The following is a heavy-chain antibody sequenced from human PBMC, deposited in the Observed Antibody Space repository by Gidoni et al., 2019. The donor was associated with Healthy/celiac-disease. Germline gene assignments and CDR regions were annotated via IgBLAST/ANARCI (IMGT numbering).Heavy chain of an antibody. CDR2: ISGSGGST. CDR3: AKDMIVVATSGDY. Sequence: EVQLVESRGGLVQPGGSLRLSCAASGFPFSSYAMSWVRQAPGKGLGWVSAISGSGGSTYYADSVKGRFTISRDNSKNTLYLQMNSLRAEDTAVYYCAKDMIVVATSGDYWGQGTLVTVSS. CDR1: GFPFSSYA. V-gene: IGHV3-23*04. D-gene: IGHD3-22*01. J-gene: IGHJ4*02.